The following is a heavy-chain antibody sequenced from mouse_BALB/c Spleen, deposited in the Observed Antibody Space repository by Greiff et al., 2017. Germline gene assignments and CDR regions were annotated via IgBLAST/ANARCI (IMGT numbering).Heavy chain of an antibody. J-gene: IGHJ3*01. D-gene: IGHD2-4*01. CDR2: ISYSGST. Sequence: VQLQESGPGLVKPSPSLSLTCTATGYSITSDYAWNWIRQFPGNKLEWMGYISYSGSTSYNPSFKSRISITRDTSKNQFFLQLNSVTTEDTATYYCASSGDYDEASAYWGQGTLVTVSA. CDR3: ASSGDYDEASAY. CDR1: GYSITSDYA. V-gene: IGHV3-2*02.